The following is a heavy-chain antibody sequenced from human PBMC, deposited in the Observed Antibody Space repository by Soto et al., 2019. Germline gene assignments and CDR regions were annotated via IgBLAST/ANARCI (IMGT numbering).Heavy chain of an antibody. J-gene: IGHJ6*02. Sequence: PGESLKISCKGSGYSFTSYWISWVRQMPGKGLEWMGRIDPSDSYTNYSPSFQGHVTISADKSINTAYLQWSSLRASDTAIYYCARHYICRGGDCYYYGMDVWGQGTTVTVSS. CDR2: IDPSDSYT. CDR1: GYSFTSYW. CDR3: ARHYICRGGDCYYYGMDV. D-gene: IGHD3-16*01. V-gene: IGHV5-10-1*01.